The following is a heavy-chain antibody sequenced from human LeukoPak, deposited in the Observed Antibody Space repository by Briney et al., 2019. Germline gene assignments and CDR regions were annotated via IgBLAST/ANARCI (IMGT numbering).Heavy chain of an antibody. CDR3: ARSGYSVYFDY. J-gene: IGHJ4*02. V-gene: IGHV4-59*08. Sequence: KASETLSLTCTVSGGSISSYYWSWIRQPPGKGLEWIGYIYYSGSTNYNPSLKSRVTISVDTSKNQFSLKLSSVTAADTAVYYCARSGYSVYFDYWGQGTLVTVSS. CDR1: GGSISSYY. CDR2: IYYSGST. D-gene: IGHD2-15*01.